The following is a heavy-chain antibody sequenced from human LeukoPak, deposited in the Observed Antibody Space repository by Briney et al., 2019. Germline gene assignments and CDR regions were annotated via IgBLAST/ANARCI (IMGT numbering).Heavy chain of an antibody. V-gene: IGHV4-34*01. CDR1: GGSFSGYY. Sequence: TSETLSLTCAVYGGSFSGYYWSWIRQPPGKGLEWIGEINHSGSTNYNPSLKSRVTISVDTSKNQFSLKLSSVTAADTAVYYCARDRKTYYYDSSGYYPDYWGQGTLVTVSS. J-gene: IGHJ4*02. CDR2: INHSGST. D-gene: IGHD3-22*01. CDR3: ARDRKTYYYDSSGYYPDY.